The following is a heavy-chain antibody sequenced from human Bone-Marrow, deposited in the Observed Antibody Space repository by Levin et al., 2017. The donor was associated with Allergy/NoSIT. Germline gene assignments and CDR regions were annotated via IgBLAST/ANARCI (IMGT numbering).Heavy chain of an antibody. Sequence: SLKISCAASGFTFDDYAMHWVRQVPGQGLEWVSGISWNSGKIVYADSVKGRFSISRDNAKKSLYLEMNSLRTEDTALYHCAKGSGIAVSADMRDWGQGTLVTVSS. CDR1: GFTFDDYA. V-gene: IGHV3-9*01. CDR2: ISWNSGKI. CDR3: AKGSGIAVSADMRD. D-gene: IGHD6-19*01. J-gene: IGHJ4*02.